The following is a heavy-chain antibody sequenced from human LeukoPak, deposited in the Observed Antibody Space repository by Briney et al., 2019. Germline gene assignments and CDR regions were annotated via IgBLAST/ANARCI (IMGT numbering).Heavy chain of an antibody. CDR2: IYYSGST. D-gene: IGHD2-2*02. CDR1: GGSISSSSYY. CDR3: ASRADCSSTSCYTGDAFDI. Sequence: SETLSLTCTVSGGSISSSSYYWGWIRQPPGKGLERIGSIYYSGSTYYNPSLKSRVTISVDTSKNQFSLKLSSVTAADTAVYYCASRADCSSTSCYTGDAFDIWGQGTMVTVSS. V-gene: IGHV4-39*01. J-gene: IGHJ3*02.